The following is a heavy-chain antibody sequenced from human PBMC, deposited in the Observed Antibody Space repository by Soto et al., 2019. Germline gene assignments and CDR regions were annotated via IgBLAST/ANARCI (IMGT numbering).Heavy chain of an antibody. D-gene: IGHD2-15*01. CDR1: GGTFSDYA. CDR3: ARGREVDPNDYPYYGMDV. Sequence: QVQLMQSGTEVKKPGSSVKVSCKASGGTFSDYAISWVRQAPGQGLEWMGGIIPIFSTARYAQKFQGRVTITADESASTVYMEVNNRRSGDTALYYCARGREVDPNDYPYYGMDVWGQGTTLTVSS. CDR2: IIPIFSTA. J-gene: IGHJ6*02. V-gene: IGHV1-69*01.